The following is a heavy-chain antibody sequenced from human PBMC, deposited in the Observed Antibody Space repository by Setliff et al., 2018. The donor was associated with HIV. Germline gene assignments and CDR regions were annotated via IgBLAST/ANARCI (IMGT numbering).Heavy chain of an antibody. CDR3: ARAHGGKDY. V-gene: IGHV3-66*01. J-gene: IGHJ4*02. CDR2: IYSGGST. CDR1: GFTFSSYW. Sequence: GGSLRLFCAASGFTFSSYWMHWVRQAPGKGLEWVSVIYSGGSTYYADSVKGRFTISRDNAKNSLYLQMNSPRVDDTAVYYCARAHGGKDYWGQGTLVTVSS.